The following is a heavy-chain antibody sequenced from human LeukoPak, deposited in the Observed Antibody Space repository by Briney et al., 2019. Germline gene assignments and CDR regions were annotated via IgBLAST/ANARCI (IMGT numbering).Heavy chain of an antibody. V-gene: IGHV4-4*02. Sequence: PSETLSLTCAVSGGSISSSNWWSWVRQPPGKGLEWIGEIYHSGSTNYNPSLKSRVTISVDTSKNQFSLKLSSVTAADTAVYYCARPTTYYYDSSGYGSHAFDIWGQGTMVTVSS. CDR2: IYHSGST. J-gene: IGHJ3*02. CDR3: ARPTTYYYDSSGYGSHAFDI. CDR1: GGSISSSNW. D-gene: IGHD3-22*01.